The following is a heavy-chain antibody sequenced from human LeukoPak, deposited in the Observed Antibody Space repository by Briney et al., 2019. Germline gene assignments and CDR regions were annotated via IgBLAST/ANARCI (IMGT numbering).Heavy chain of an antibody. CDR1: GFTFRSYE. D-gene: IGHD3-22*01. Sequence: GGSRRLSCAASGFTFRSYEMNWVRQAPGKGLEWVSYISSSGSTIYYADSVKGRFTISRDNAKNSLYLQMNSLRAEDTAVYYCARVYRDYYDSSGYYNWFDPWGQGTLVTVSS. J-gene: IGHJ5*02. CDR2: ISSSGSTI. V-gene: IGHV3-48*03. CDR3: ARVYRDYYDSSGYYNWFDP.